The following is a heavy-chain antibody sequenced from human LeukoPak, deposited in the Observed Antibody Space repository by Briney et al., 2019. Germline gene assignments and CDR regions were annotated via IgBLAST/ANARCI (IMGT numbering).Heavy chain of an antibody. CDR3: ARRDYYDSSGPSDY. Sequence: GESLEISCKGSGYIFTSYWIGWVRQLPGKGLEGMGIIYPGDSDTRYSPSFQGQVTISADKSISTAYLQWSSLKASDTAMYYCARRDYYDSSGPSDYWGQGTLVTVCS. J-gene: IGHJ4*02. CDR2: IYPGDSDT. D-gene: IGHD3-22*01. CDR1: GYIFTSYW. V-gene: IGHV5-51*01.